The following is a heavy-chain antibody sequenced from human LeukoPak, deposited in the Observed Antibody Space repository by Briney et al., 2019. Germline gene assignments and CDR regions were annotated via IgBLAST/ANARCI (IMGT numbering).Heavy chain of an antibody. Sequence: SETLSLTCNVSGGSFTNYYWRWIRQTPEKGLEWIGQINQSGDTGYNPSLRSRITLSVDRSKNQFSLKVTSVTAADTGVYYCARGPGTVGLSPWGQGTLVTVSS. J-gene: IGHJ5*02. CDR3: ARGPGTVGLSP. CDR2: INQSGDT. V-gene: IGHV4-34*01. CDR1: GGSFTNYY. D-gene: IGHD1/OR15-1a*01.